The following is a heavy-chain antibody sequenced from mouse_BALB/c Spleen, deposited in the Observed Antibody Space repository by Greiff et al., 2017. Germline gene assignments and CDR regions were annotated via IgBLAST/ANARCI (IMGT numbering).Heavy chain of an antibody. CDR1: GYTFTSYW. J-gene: IGHJ4*01. CDR3: ARRGGSDAMDY. CDR2: INPSNGRT. V-gene: IGHV1S81*02. Sequence: QVQLQQPGAELVKPGASVKLSCKASGYTFTSYWMHWVKQRPGQGLEWIGEINPSNGRTNYNEKFKSKATLTVDKSSSTAYMQLSSLTSEDSAVYYCARRGGSDAMDYWGQGTSVTVSS. D-gene: IGHD1-1*01.